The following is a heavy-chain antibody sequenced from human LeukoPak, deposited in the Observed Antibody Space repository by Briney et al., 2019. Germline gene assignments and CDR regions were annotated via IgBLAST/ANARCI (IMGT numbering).Heavy chain of an antibody. Sequence: ASVKVSCKASGYTFTGYYMHWVRQAPGQVLEWMGWINPNSGGTNYAQKFQGRVTMTRDTSISTAYMELSRLRSDDTAVYYCARGIQLWSRNRFDPWGQGTLVTVSS. CDR2: INPNSGGT. V-gene: IGHV1-2*02. CDR1: GYTFTGYY. CDR3: ARGIQLWSRNRFDP. D-gene: IGHD5-18*01. J-gene: IGHJ5*02.